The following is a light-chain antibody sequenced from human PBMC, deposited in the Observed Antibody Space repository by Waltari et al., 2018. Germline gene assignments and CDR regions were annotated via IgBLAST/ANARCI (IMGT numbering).Light chain of an antibody. Sequence: QSALTQPAAVSGSPGQSVTISCTGASSDIGRYDIVSWYQQHPGNAPKLVISDVSKRPSGVSARFSCSKSGDTASLTISGLQFEDEADYYCCSYAGNYVWVFGGGTRLTVL. V-gene: IGLV2-23*02. CDR1: SSDIGRYDI. J-gene: IGLJ3*02. CDR3: CSYAGNYVWV. CDR2: DVS.